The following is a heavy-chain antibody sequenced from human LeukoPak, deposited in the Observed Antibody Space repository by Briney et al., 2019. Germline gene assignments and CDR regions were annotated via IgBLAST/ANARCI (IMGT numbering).Heavy chain of an antibody. V-gene: IGHV3-21*01. Sequence: GGSLRLSCAASGISFSNYSMNWVRQAPGKGLEWVSLISSSSRFIYYGESVKGRFTISRDNAKKSLYLQMSSLRAEDTAVYYCARAVYCSGGGCFWYFDLWGRGTLVTVSS. CDR1: GISFSNYS. CDR2: ISSSSRFI. CDR3: ARAVYCSGGGCFWYFDL. D-gene: IGHD2-15*01. J-gene: IGHJ2*01.